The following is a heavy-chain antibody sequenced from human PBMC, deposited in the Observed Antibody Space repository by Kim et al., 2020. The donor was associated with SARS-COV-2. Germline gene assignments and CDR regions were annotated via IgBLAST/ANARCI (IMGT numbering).Heavy chain of an antibody. V-gene: IGHV4-4*07. CDR2: IYTSGST. Sequence: SETLSLTCTVSGGSISSYYWSWIRQPAGKGLEWIGRIYTSGSTNYNPSLKSRVTMSVDTSKNQFSLKLSSVTAADTAVYYCAREGYSSSSTPLDYWGQGTLVTVSS. J-gene: IGHJ4*02. CDR3: AREGYSSSSTPLDY. CDR1: GGSISSYY. D-gene: IGHD6-6*01.